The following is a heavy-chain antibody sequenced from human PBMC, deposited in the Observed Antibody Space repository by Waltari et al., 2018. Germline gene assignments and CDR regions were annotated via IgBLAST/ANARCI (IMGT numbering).Heavy chain of an antibody. CDR1: GFTFSSYA. CDR3: AVTYYYGSGALGYYGMDV. V-gene: IGHV3-30*16. Sequence: QVQLVESGGGVVQPGRSLRLSCAASGFTFSSYAMHWVRQAPGRGLVWVAVISYDGSNKYYADSVKGRFTISRDNSKNTLYLQMNSLRAEDTAVYYCAVTYYYGSGALGYYGMDVWGQGTTVTVSS. CDR2: ISYDGSNK. D-gene: IGHD3-10*01. J-gene: IGHJ6*02.